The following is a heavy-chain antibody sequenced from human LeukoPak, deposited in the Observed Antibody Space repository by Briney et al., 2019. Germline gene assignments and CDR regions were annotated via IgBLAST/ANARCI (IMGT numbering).Heavy chain of an antibody. CDR3: ARVRGGWFPLDY. Sequence: ASVKVSFKASGYTFTIYAMHWVRQAPGQRLEWMGWINAGNGNTKYSQKFQGRVTITRDTSASTAYMELSSLRSEDTAVYYCARVRGGWFPLDYWGQGTLVTVSS. CDR1: GYTFTIYA. J-gene: IGHJ4*02. CDR2: INAGNGNT. V-gene: IGHV1-3*01. D-gene: IGHD6-19*01.